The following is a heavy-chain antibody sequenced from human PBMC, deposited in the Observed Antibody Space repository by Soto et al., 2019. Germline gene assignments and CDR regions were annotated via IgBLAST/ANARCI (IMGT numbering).Heavy chain of an antibody. CDR1: GFSFKDCY. J-gene: IGHJ1*01. V-gene: IGHV3-11*01. CDR2: ITSSGGNA. D-gene: IGHD3-16*01. CDR3: VRDMYTNYVNYFHX. Sequence: GGSLRLSFAASGFSFKDCYMTWMRQTPEKGLEGISTITSSGGNAYYASSVKGRVTISRDKAHNSLYLQMSGLRAEDTALYYCVRDMYTNYVNYFHXWGQVTLVTVSX.